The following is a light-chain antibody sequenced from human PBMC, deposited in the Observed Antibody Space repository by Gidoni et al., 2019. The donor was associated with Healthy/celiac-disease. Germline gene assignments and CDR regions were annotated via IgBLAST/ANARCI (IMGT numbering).Light chain of an antibody. Sequence: EIVLTQSRGTLSLSPGERATLSCRASLSVSSSYLAWYQQKPGQAPRLLIYGASSRATGIPDRFSGRGSGTDFTLTISRLEPEDVAVYYCQQYGSSTWTFGQGTKVEIK. J-gene: IGKJ1*01. CDR1: LSVSSSY. V-gene: IGKV3-20*01. CDR2: GAS. CDR3: QQYGSSTWT.